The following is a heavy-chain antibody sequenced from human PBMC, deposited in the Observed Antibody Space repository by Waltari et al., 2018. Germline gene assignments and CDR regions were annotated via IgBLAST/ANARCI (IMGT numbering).Heavy chain of an antibody. Sequence: EVQLVQSGAEVKKPGESLKISCKGSGCSFTSYWIGWVRQMPGKGLEWMGIIYPGDSDTGYSPSFQGEVTSSADKSISTAYLQWSSLKASDTAMYYWARLYSSGWYPIDYWGQGTLVTVSS. CDR3: ARLYSSGWYPIDY. J-gene: IGHJ4*02. CDR2: IYPGDSDT. CDR1: GCSFTSYW. V-gene: IGHV5-51*01. D-gene: IGHD6-19*01.